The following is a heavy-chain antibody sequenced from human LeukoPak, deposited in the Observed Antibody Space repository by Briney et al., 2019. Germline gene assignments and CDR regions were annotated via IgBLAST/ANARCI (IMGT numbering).Heavy chain of an antibody. J-gene: IGHJ5*02. Sequence: GGSLRLSCAASEFTFSSYSMNWVRQAPGKGLEWVSSISSSSDYTYYADSVKGRFTISRDNAKNSLYLQMNSLRAEDTAVYYCARDRSHQRRFHSSREENWFDPWGQGTLVTVSS. V-gene: IGHV3-21*01. CDR2: ISSSSDYT. CDR3: ARDRSHQRRFHSSREENWFDP. CDR1: EFTFSSYS. D-gene: IGHD6-13*01.